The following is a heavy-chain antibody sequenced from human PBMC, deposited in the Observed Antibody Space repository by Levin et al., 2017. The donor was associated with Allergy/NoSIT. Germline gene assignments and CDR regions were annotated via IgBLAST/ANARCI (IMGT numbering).Heavy chain of an antibody. V-gene: IGHV3-21*01. D-gene: IGHD6-13*01. J-gene: IGHJ4*02. CDR1: GFTFSSYS. CDR2: ISSSSSYI. CDR3: ARDFLTLYSSRD. Sequence: PGGSLRLSCAASGFTFSSYSMNWVRQAPGKGLEWVSSISSSSSYIYYADSVKGRFTISRDNAKNSLYLQMNSLRAEDTAVYYCARDFLTLYSSRDWGQGTLVTVSS.